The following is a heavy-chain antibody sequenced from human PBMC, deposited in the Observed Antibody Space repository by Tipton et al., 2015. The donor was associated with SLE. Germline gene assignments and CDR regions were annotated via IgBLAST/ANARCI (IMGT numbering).Heavy chain of an antibody. D-gene: IGHD5-12*01. V-gene: IGHV2-70*11. CDR3: TRTPSGYDSMETFDI. CDR2: VDWDDDK. J-gene: IGHJ3*02. Sequence: LVKPSQTLTLTCTFSGFSLSTSGMCVSWIRQPPGKALEWLARVDWDDDKYYSTALKTRLTISKDTSKNQVVLTMTNMDPVDTATYYCTRTPSGYDSMETFDIWGQGTMVTVSS. CDR1: GFSLSTSGMC.